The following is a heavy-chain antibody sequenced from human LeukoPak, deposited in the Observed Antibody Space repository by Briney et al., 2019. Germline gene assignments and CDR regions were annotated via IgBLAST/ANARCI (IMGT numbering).Heavy chain of an antibody. D-gene: IGHD1-20*01. CDR1: GGSVSSGSYY. CDR3: ARVSLTGTRAFDI. CDR2: IYYSGST. J-gene: IGHJ3*02. Sequence: SETLSLTCTVSGGSVSSGSYYWSWIRQPPGKGLDWIGYIYYSGSTNYNPSLESRVTISVDTSKNQFSLKLSSVTAADTAVYYCARVSLTGTRAFDIWGQGTMVTVSS. V-gene: IGHV4-61*01.